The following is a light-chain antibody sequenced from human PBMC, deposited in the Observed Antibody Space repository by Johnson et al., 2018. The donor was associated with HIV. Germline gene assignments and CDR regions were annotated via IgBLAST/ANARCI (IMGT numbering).Light chain of an antibody. Sequence: QSVLTQPPSVSAAPGQKVTISCSGSSSNIGNNYVSWYQQLPGTAPKLIIYENNKRPSGIPDRFSGSKYGTSATLGITGLQTGAEADYYCGTWDSSLSAYVFGTGTKVTVL. V-gene: IGLV1-51*02. CDR1: SSNIGNNY. CDR2: ENN. J-gene: IGLJ1*01. CDR3: GTWDSSLSAYV.